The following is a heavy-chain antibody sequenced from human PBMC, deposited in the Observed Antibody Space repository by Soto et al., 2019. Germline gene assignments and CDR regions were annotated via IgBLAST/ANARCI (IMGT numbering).Heavy chain of an antibody. D-gene: IGHD3-9*01. Sequence: EVQLVESGGGLVQPGGSLKLSCAASGFTFSGSAMHWVRQASGKGLEWVGRIRSKANSYATAYAASVKGRFTISRDDSKNTAYLQMNSLKTEDTAVYYCTRLLRYFDWSFDPWGQGTLVTVSS. CDR1: GFTFSGSA. V-gene: IGHV3-73*01. J-gene: IGHJ5*02. CDR3: TRLLRYFDWSFDP. CDR2: IRSKANSYAT.